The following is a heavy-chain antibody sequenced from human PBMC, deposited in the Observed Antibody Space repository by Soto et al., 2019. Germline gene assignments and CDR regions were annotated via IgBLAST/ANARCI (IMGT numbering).Heavy chain of an antibody. CDR3: ARDRGSYALDY. Sequence: SETLSLTCTVSGGSISSYSWSWIRQPPGKGLEWIGYIYHSGSTYYNPSLKSRVTISVDRSKNQFSLKLSSVTAADTAVYYCARDRGSYALDYWGQGTLVTVS. CDR1: GGSISSYS. V-gene: IGHV4-59*12. CDR2: IYHSGST. J-gene: IGHJ4*02. D-gene: IGHD1-26*01.